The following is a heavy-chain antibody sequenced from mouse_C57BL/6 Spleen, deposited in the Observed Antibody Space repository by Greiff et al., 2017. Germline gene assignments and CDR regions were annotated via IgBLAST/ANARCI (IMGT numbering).Heavy chain of an antibody. CDR1: GFTFRSYA. J-gene: IGHJ3*01. Sequence: EVKLMESGGGLVKPGGSLKLSCAASGFTFRSYAMSWVRQTPEKRLAWVATISDGGSYTYYPDNVKGRFTISRDNAKNNLYLQMSHLKSEDTAMYYCARDRDGYYPWGQGTLVTVSA. CDR3: ARDRDGYYP. D-gene: IGHD2-3*01. V-gene: IGHV5-4*01. CDR2: ISDGGSYT.